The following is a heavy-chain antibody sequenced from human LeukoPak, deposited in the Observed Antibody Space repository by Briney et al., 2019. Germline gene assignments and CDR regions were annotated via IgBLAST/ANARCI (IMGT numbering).Heavy chain of an antibody. V-gene: IGHV4-59*08. D-gene: IGHD3-10*01. Sequence: KSSETLFLTCTVSGGSISSYYWSWIRQPPGKGLEWIGYIYYSGSTNYNPSLKSRVTISVDTSQNQFSLKLSSVTAADTAVYYCARLLDYYGSGSQVVFDYWGQGTLVTVSS. CDR1: GGSISSYY. J-gene: IGHJ4*02. CDR3: ARLLDYYGSGSQVVFDY. CDR2: IYYSGST.